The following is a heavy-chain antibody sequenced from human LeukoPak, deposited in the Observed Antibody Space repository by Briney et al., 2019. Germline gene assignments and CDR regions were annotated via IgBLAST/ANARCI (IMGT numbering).Heavy chain of an antibody. V-gene: IGHV3-48*03. D-gene: IGHD6-13*01. CDR3: ARKSAAEYYYYYYMDV. CDR1: GFTFSSYE. CDR2: ISSSGSTI. Sequence: PGGSLRLSCAASGFTFSSYEMNWVRQAPGKGLEGVSYISSSGSTIYYADSVKGRFTISRDNAKNPLYLQMNSLRAEDTAVYYCARKSAAEYYYYYYMDVWGKGTTVTVSS. J-gene: IGHJ6*03.